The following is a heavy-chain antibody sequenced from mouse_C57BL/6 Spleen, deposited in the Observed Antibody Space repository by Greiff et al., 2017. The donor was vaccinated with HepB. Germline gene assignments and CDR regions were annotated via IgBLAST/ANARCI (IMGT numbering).Heavy chain of an antibody. V-gene: IGHV1-5*01. CDR3: TFITTVVDWFAY. Sequence: EVQLQESGTVLARPGASVKMSCKTSGYTFTSYWMHWVKQRPGQGLEWIGAIYPGNSDTSYNQKFKGKAKLTAVTSASTAYMELSSLTNEDSAVYYCTFITTVVDWFAYWGQGTLVTVSA. J-gene: IGHJ3*01. D-gene: IGHD1-1*01. CDR2: IYPGNSDT. CDR1: GYTFTSYW.